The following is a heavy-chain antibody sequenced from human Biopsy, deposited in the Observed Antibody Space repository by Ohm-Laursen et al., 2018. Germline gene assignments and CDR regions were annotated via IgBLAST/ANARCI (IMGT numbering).Heavy chain of an antibody. Sequence: SLRLSCAASGFSFSDYHMRWIRQAPGRGLEWVSYISGGGTIYYGDSMKGRVTISGDNAKNSLYLQMHSLRAEDTAVYYCARDTRRSPYNMDVWGQGTPVTVSS. J-gene: IGHJ6*02. V-gene: IGHV3-11*01. CDR2: ISGGGTI. CDR1: GFSFSDYH. D-gene: IGHD5-24*01. CDR3: ARDTRRSPYNMDV.